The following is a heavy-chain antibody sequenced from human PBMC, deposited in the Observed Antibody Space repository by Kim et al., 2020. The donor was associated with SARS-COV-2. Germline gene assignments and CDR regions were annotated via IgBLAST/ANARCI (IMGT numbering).Heavy chain of an antibody. CDR1: GFTFRSYW. Sequence: GGSLRLSCAASGFTFRSYWINWVRQAPGKGLVWVSRMSGDASTTNYVDSVKGRFTMSRDNAENTVYLQMNSLRGDDTAVYYCARGMFRNGLDVWGQGTTVTVSS. J-gene: IGHJ6*02. V-gene: IGHV3-74*01. CDR2: MSGDASTT. D-gene: IGHD1-1*01. CDR3: ARGMFRNGLDV.